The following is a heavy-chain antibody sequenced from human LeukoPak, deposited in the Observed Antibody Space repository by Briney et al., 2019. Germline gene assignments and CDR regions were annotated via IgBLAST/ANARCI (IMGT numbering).Heavy chain of an antibody. CDR3: ARVHFWSGYYTVFDY. J-gene: IGHJ4*02. D-gene: IGHD3-3*02. CDR1: GFTFSNYD. Sequence: GGSLRLSCAASGFTFSNYDMHWVRQAPGKGLEWVTFILYDGSNEYYADSVKGRFTISRDNSKNTLYLQMNSLRAEDTAVYYCARVHFWSGYYTVFDYWGQGTLVTVSS. V-gene: IGHV3-30*02. CDR2: ILYDGSNE.